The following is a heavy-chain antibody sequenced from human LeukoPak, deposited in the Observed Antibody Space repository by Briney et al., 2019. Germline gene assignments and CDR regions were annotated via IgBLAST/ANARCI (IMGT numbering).Heavy chain of an antibody. CDR2: IDYSGST. J-gene: IGHJ4*02. Sequence: SETLSLTCTVSGGSISSSSYYWGWIRQHPGMGLEWIGSIDYSGSTYYNPSLKSRVTISVDTSKNQFSLKLSSVTAADTAVYCCARQQPGYCSSTSCLNEVDYWGQGTLVTVSS. CDR1: GGSISSSSYY. CDR3: ARQQPGYCSSTSCLNEVDY. V-gene: IGHV4-39*01. D-gene: IGHD2-2*01.